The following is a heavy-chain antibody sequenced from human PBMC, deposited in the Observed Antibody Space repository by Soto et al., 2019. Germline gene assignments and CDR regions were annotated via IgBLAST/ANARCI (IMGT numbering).Heavy chain of an antibody. J-gene: IGHJ6*02. Sequence: QVQLVQSGAEVKKPGPSVKVSCKASGGTFSSYAISWVRQAPGQGLEWMGGIIPIFGTANYAQKFQGRVTITAVEATRTAYMERSSVRSEDTAVYYCAREIYSYGSDHEGYYYGRDVWDRGTTVTVSS. CDR2: IIPIFGTA. V-gene: IGHV1-69*12. CDR1: GGTFSSYA. CDR3: AREIYSYGSDHEGYYYGRDV. D-gene: IGHD5-18*01.